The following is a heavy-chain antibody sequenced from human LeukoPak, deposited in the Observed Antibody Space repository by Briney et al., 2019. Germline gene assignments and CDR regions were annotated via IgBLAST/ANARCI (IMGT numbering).Heavy chain of an antibody. CDR3: ATGHYYDSSGYSSPYDAFDI. Sequence: ASVKVSCKASGYTFTSYYMHWVRQAPGQGLEWMGIINPSGGSTSYAQKFQGRVTMTRDMSTSTVYMELSSLRSEDTAVYYCATGHYYDSSGYSSPYDAFDIWGQGTMVTVSS. CDR1: GYTFTSYY. V-gene: IGHV1-46*01. J-gene: IGHJ3*02. CDR2: INPSGGST. D-gene: IGHD3-22*01.